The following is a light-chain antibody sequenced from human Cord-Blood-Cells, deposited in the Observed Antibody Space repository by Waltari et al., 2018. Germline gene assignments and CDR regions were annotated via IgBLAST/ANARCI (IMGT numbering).Light chain of an antibody. CDR1: QSISSW. J-gene: IGKJ4*01. Sequence: DIQMTESPSTLSASVGDRVTITCRASQSISSWLAWYQQKPGKAPKLLIYDASSLESGVPSRFSGSGSGTEFTLTISSLQPDDFATYYCQQYNSYSLTFGGGTKVEIK. CDR3: QQYNSYSLT. V-gene: IGKV1-5*01. CDR2: DAS.